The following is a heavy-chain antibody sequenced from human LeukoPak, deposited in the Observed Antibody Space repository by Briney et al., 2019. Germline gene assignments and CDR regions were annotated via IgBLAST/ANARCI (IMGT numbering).Heavy chain of an antibody. CDR2: ISSSSSYI. J-gene: IGHJ4*02. CDR3: ARDLYDSGAYSSPIDY. CDR1: GFTLSSHS. Sequence: GGSLRLSCAAYGFTLSSHSMNWVRQAPGKGLEWVSSISSSSSYIHSADSVKDRFTISRDNAKNSLYLQMNSLRAEDTAVYYCARDLYDSGAYSSPIDYWGQGTLVTVSS. D-gene: IGHD3-22*01. V-gene: IGHV3-21*01.